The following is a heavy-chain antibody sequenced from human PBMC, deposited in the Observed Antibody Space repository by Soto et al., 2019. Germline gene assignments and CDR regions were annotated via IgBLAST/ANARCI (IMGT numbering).Heavy chain of an antibody. CDR2: ISGSGDST. CDR1: GFTFSSYA. D-gene: IGHD3-22*01. V-gene: IGHV3-23*01. Sequence: HPXGSLLLTCAASGFTFSSYAMSWVRQAPGKGLEWVSGISGSGDSTYYADSVKGRFTISRDTSKNTLYLQMNSLRAEDTDVYYCAKDYYYDSSGYLGNWGQGTLVTVYS. CDR3: AKDYYYDSSGYLGN. J-gene: IGHJ4*02.